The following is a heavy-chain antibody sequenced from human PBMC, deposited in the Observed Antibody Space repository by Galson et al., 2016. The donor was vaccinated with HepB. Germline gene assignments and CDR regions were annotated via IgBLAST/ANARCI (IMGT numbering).Heavy chain of an antibody. CDR3: GSVALG. CDR2: ITDDGNT. D-gene: IGHD7-27*01. J-gene: IGHJ4*02. V-gene: IGHV3-74*01. CDR1: GFIFSDYW. Sequence: SLRLSCAASGFIFSDYWMHWVRQVPGKGLVWVSRITDDGNTAYADSVKGRFTISSDHATGKLSLHMNSLRAEDTAVYYCGSVALGWGQGTLVTVSS.